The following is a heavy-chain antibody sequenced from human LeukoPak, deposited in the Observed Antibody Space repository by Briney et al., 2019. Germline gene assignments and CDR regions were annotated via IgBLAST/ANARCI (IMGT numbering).Heavy chain of an antibody. Sequence: GGSLRLSCAASGFTFSSYSMNWVRQATGKGLEWVSSISSSSSYIYYADSVKGRFTISRDNAKNSLYLQMNSLRAEDTAVYYCARDQVVVVVAATYYYYGMDVWGQGTTVTVSS. J-gene: IGHJ6*02. D-gene: IGHD2-15*01. CDR1: GFTFSSYS. V-gene: IGHV3-21*01. CDR3: ARDQVVVVVAATYYYYGMDV. CDR2: ISSSSSYI.